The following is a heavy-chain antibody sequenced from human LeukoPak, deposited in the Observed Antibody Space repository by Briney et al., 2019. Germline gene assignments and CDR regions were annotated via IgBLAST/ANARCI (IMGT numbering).Heavy chain of an antibody. V-gene: IGHV4-4*02. D-gene: IGHD3-10*01. CDR2: IYQGGST. CDR3: ARRYYGSGSYYDWYFDL. J-gene: IGHJ2*01. CDR1: GGSISSTNW. Sequence: SGTLSLTCAVSGGSISSTNWWSWVRQPPGKGLEWIGEIYQGGSTNYNPSLKSRVTISVDTSKNQFSLKLSSVTAADTAVYYCARRYYGSGSYYDWYFDLWGRGTLVTVSS.